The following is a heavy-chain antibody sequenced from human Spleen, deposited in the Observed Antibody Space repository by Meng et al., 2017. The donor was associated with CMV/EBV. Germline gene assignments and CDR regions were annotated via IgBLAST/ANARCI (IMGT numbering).Heavy chain of an antibody. V-gene: IGHV4-39*07. CDR2: IYYSGST. Sequence: SETLSLTCTVSGGSISSSSYYWGWIRQPPGKGLEWIGSIYYSGSTYYNPSLKSRVTISVDTSKNQFSLKLSSVTAADTAVYYCARYSPPPGWDYVWGSYSGYYYYGMDVWGQGTTVTVSS. D-gene: IGHD3-16*01. CDR3: ARYSPPPGWDYVWGSYSGYYYYGMDV. J-gene: IGHJ6*02. CDR1: GGSISSSSYY.